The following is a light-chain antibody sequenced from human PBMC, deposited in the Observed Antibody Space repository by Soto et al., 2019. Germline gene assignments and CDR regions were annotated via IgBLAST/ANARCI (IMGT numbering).Light chain of an antibody. Sequence: DIQMTQSPSTLSASVGDRVTITCRASQSSSSWLAWYQQKPGKAPKLLIYKASSLESGVPSRFSGSGSGTEYTLTISSLQPDDVATYYCQQYNSYQFTFGPGTKVDIK. V-gene: IGKV1-5*03. CDR2: KAS. J-gene: IGKJ3*01. CDR1: QSSSSW. CDR3: QQYNSYQFT.